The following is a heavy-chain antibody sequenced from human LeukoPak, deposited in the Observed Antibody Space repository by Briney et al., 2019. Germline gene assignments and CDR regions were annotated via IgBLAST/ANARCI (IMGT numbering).Heavy chain of an antibody. CDR3: AKRMTTVTLDY. D-gene: IGHD4-11*01. Sequence: GGSLRLSCAASGFTFDDYAMHWVRQAPGKGLEWVSAISGSGGSTYYADSVKGRFTISRDNSKNTLYLQMNSLRAEDTAVYYCAKRMTTVTLDYWGQGTLVTVSS. J-gene: IGHJ4*02. CDR1: GFTFDDYA. CDR2: ISGSGGST. V-gene: IGHV3-23*01.